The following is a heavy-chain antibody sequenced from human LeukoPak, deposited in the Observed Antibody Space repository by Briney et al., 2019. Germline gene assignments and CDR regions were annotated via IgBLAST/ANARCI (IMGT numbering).Heavy chain of an antibody. Sequence: SETLSLTCTVSGGSISSYYWSWIRQPPGKGLEWIGYIYYSGSTNYNPSLKSRVTISVDTSKNQFSLELSSVTAADTAVYYCARVRPGWLLKFPHHYYLDYRGQGTLVTVSS. V-gene: IGHV4-59*01. J-gene: IGHJ4*02. D-gene: IGHD3-9*01. CDR1: GGSISSYY. CDR3: ARVRPGWLLKFPHHYYLDY. CDR2: IYYSGST.